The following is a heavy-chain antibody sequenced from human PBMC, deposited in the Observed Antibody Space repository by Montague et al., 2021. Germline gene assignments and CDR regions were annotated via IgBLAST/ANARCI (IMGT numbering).Heavy chain of an antibody. V-gene: IGHV4-31*03. Sequence: TLSLTCSVSGGSISSGGFYWSWIRQHLGKGPEWIGSIYDSGSTNYNPSLKSRLTLSRDTSKNQVSLRLTSVTAAETAVYYCARSGGYCSGGRCDTFDYWGQGTLVTVSS. D-gene: IGHD2-15*01. J-gene: IGHJ4*02. CDR1: GGSISSGGFY. CDR2: IYDSGST. CDR3: ARSGGYCSGGRCDTFDY.